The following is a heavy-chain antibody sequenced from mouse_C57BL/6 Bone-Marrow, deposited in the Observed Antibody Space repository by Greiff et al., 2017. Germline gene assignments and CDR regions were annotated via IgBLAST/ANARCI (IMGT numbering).Heavy chain of an antibody. CDR1: GYTFTPYP. J-gene: IGHJ2*01. Sequence: QFQLQQSGAELVKPGASVKMSCKASGYTFTPYPIEWMKQTHGKSLAWICNFHPYTAATTYNEKFKGKATLTVEKSSSTVYLELSRLTSDDSAVDYCARGGNYGGYYFDYWGQGTTLTVSS. V-gene: IGHV1-47*01. D-gene: IGHD2-1*01. CDR2: FHPYTAAT. CDR3: ARGGNYGGYYFDY.